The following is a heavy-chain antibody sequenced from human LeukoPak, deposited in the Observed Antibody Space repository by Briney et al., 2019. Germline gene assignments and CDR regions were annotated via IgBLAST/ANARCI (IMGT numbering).Heavy chain of an antibody. Sequence: GGSVKLSCKTSGYAFTTYAISWVRQAHGQGLEWMGWINTNTGNPTYAQGFFAGRYVFSLDTSVNTAYLQITGLTADDTAVYYCGRDPKLGIRGYTYGYIDFWGQGTLVTVAS. CDR3: GRDPKLGIRGYTYGYIDF. J-gene: IGHJ4*02. D-gene: IGHD5-18*01. CDR2: INTNTGNP. V-gene: IGHV7-4-1*02. CDR1: GYAFTTYA.